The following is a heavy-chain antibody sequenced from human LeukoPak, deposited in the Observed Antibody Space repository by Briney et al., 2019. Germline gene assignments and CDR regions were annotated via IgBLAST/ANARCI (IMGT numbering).Heavy chain of an antibody. CDR1: GGSISSYY. D-gene: IGHD3-22*01. CDR2: IYYSGST. J-gene: IGHJ6*02. V-gene: IGHV4-59*01. Sequence: PSETLSLTCTVSGGSISSYYWSWIRQPPGKGPEWIGYIYYSGSTNYNPSLESRVTLSVDTSKNQFSLKLSSVTAADTAVYYCARDRHYYDSSGPTKYYYYYYGMDVWGQGTTVTVSS. CDR3: ARDRHYYDSSGPTKYYYYYYGMDV.